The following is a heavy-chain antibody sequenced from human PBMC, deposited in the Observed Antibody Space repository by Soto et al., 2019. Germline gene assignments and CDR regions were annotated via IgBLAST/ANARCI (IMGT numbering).Heavy chain of an antibody. V-gene: IGHV3-13*01. CDR2: IGTSGDT. Sequence: EVQLLESGGGLVPPGGSLRLSCAASGFIFSTFDMHWVRQETGNGLQWVSVIGTSGDTYYPDSVKGRFTISRENAKNSLSLQMDSLTAGDTAVYYCARGVVASFDVWGQGTMVTFSA. CDR3: ARGVVASFDV. D-gene: IGHD3-10*01. CDR1: GFIFSTFD. J-gene: IGHJ3*01.